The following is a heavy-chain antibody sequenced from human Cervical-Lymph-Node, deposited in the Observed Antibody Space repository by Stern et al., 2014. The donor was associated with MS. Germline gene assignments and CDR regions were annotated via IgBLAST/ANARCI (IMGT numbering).Heavy chain of an antibody. V-gene: IGHV4-31*03. CDR3: ARDSGGPLLNY. CDR1: GGSISSGGYY. CDR2: IYYRGST. J-gene: IGHJ4*02. D-gene: IGHD3-10*01. Sequence: VQLVESGPGLVKPSQTLSLTCTVSGGSISSGGYYWTWIRQHPGKGLERIGHIYYRGSTFYNPSLKSRVTISRDTSENQFSLNLRSVTAADTAVYYCARDSGGPLLNYWGQGTLVTVSS.